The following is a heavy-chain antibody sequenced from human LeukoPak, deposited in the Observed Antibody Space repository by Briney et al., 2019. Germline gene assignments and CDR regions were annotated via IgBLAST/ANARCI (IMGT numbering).Heavy chain of an antibody. CDR3: ARDAEGIDAFDI. CDR1: GFTVSSNY. Sequence: GGSLRLSCAASGFTVSSNYMSWVRQAPGKGLEWVSVIYSGGSTYYADSVKGRFTISRDNSKNTLYFQMNSLRAEDTAVYYCARDAEGIDAFDIWGQGTMVTVSS. CDR2: IYSGGST. J-gene: IGHJ3*02. V-gene: IGHV3-66*01.